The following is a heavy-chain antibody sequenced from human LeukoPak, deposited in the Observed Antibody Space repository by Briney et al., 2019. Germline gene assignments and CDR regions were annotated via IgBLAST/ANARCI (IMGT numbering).Heavy chain of an antibody. CDR3: AKGPSSSWYVTYDWFDP. D-gene: IGHD6-13*01. J-gene: IGHJ5*02. V-gene: IGHV3-23*01. Sequence: GGSLRLSCAASGFTFSSYAMSWVRQAPGKGLEWVSAISGSGGSTYYADSVKGRFTISRDNSKNTLYLQMNSLRAEDTAVYYCAKGPSSSWYVTYDWFDPWGQGTLVTVSS. CDR2: ISGSGGST. CDR1: GFTFSSYA.